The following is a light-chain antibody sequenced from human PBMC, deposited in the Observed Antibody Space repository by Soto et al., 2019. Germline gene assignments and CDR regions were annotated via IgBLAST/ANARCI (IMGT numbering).Light chain of an antibody. CDR1: QGISKF. CDR3: KQYDNYQRT. J-gene: IGKJ4*01. Sequence: DIQMTHSPSSLSASVGDRVAITCQASQGISKFLNWYQQKPGKAPKLLIFDASDLETGVPSRFSGHRSGKDFSFTISTLQPEDIATYYFKQYDNYQRTFGGGTKVDIX. CDR2: DAS. V-gene: IGKV1-33*01.